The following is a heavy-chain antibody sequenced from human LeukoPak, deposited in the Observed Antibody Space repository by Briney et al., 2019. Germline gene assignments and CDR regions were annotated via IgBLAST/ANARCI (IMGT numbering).Heavy chain of an antibody. D-gene: IGHD4-23*01. CDR2: ISSSSSTI. V-gene: IGHV3-48*01. CDR3: AKDPTVVTPREDY. CDR1: GFTFSSYS. Sequence: PGGSLRLSCAASGFTFSSYSMNWVRQAPGKGLEWVSYISSSSSTIYYADSVKGRFTISRDNAKNSLYLQMNSLRAEDTAVYYCAKDPTVVTPREDYWGQGTLVTVSS. J-gene: IGHJ4*02.